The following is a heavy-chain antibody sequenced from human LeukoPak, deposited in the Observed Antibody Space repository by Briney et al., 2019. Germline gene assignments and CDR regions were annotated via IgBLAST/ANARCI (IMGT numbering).Heavy chain of an antibody. CDR1: GGSSSGYY. Sequence: SETLSLTCAVYGGSSSGYYWSWIRQPPGKGLEWIGEINHSGSTNYNPSLKSRVTISVDTSKNQFSLKLSSVTAADTAVYYCASAMIGVPDDAFDIWGQGTMVTVSS. CDR2: INHSGST. CDR3: ASAMIGVPDDAFDI. J-gene: IGHJ3*02. D-gene: IGHD3-22*01. V-gene: IGHV4-34*01.